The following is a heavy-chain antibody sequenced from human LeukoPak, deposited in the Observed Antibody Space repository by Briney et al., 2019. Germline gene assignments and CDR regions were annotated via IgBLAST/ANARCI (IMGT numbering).Heavy chain of an antibody. Sequence: GESLRISCKVSGYSFTSYWISWVRQMPGKGLEWMGRIDPSDSYSTYSPPFQGHVTISADRSISTAYLQWSSLKASDTAIYFCARAIAVAARGGFDYWGQGTLVTVSS. J-gene: IGHJ4*02. D-gene: IGHD6-19*01. CDR1: GYSFTSYW. V-gene: IGHV5-10-1*01. CDR2: IDPSDSYS. CDR3: ARAIAVAARGGFDY.